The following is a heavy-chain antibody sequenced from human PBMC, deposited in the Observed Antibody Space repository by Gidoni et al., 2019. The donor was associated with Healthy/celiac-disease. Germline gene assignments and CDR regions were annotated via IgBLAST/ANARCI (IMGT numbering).Heavy chain of an antibody. CDR1: GYTFTGYY. Sequence: QVQLVQSGAEVKKPGASVKVSCKASGYTFTGYYMPWVRQAPGQGLEWMGWINPNSGGTNYAQKFQRRVTMTRDTSISTAYMELSRLRSDDTAVYYCARAPLGYCSSTSCSPRYYYYYYMDVWGKGTTVTVSS. D-gene: IGHD2-2*01. J-gene: IGHJ6*03. CDR2: INPNSGGT. V-gene: IGHV1-2*02. CDR3: ARAPLGYCSSTSCSPRYYYYYYMDV.